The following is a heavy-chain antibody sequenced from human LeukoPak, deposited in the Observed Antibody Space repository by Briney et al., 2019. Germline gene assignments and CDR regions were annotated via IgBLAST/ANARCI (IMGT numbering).Heavy chain of an antibody. CDR1: GFTFSSYS. V-gene: IGHV3-48*01. J-gene: IGHJ4*02. CDR2: ISSSSSTI. D-gene: IGHD1-26*01. Sequence: GGSLRLSCAASGFTFSSYSMNWVRQAPGKGLEWVSYISSSSSTIYYADSVKGRFTISRDNAKNSLYLQMNSLRAEDTAVYYCARELLGAAYDYWGQGTLVTVSS. CDR3: ARELLGAAYDY.